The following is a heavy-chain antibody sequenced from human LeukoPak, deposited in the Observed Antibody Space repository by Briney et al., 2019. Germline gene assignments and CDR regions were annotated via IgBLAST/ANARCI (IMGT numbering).Heavy chain of an antibody. D-gene: IGHD2-15*01. V-gene: IGHV3-21*04. CDR1: RFIFSDYS. Sequence: GGSLRLSCAASRFIFSDYSMNWVRQAPGKGLEWVSSITSTGRHIYYADSVKGRFTISRDNAKNSLYLQMNSLRAEDTAVYYCARNGPVVVVADLRFDPWGQGTLVTVSS. CDR3: ARNGPVVVVADLRFDP. CDR2: ITSTGRHI. J-gene: IGHJ5*02.